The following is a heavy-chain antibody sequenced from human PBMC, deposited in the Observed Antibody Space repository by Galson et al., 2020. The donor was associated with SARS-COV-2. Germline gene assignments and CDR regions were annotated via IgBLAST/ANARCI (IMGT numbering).Heavy chain of an antibody. CDR2: NSHSGGT. CDR1: GTHISHGSYP. V-gene: IGHV4-30-2*01. CDR3: ARLHYGEDAPEAFDI. J-gene: IGHJ3*02. Sequence: NASETLSLTCPVSGTHISHGSYPWNWTRQPPGQGLEWIGYNSHSGGTYYNPSLKSRDTISGHRSKNQFSLRLSSVTAADTAVYYWARLHYGEDAPEAFDIWGPGTRGTVAS. D-gene: IGHD4-17*01.